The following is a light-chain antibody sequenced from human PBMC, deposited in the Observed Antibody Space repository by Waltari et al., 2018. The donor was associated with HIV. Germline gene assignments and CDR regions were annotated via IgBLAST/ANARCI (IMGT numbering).Light chain of an antibody. CDR3: AAWGNSLSLL. J-gene: IGLJ2*01. Sequence: QSVLTQPHSASGTPGQRVTISCSGSSSNIGSNSVYWYQQLPGTAPKLLLYRNNQRPSGVPDRFSGSKSGTSASLAISGLRSEDEADYYCAAWGNSLSLLFGGGTKLTVL. V-gene: IGLV1-47*01. CDR1: SSNIGSNS. CDR2: RNN.